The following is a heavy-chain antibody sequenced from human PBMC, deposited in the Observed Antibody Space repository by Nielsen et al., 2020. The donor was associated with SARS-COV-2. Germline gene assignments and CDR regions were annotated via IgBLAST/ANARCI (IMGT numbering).Heavy chain of an antibody. V-gene: IGHV3-30*18. CDR2: ISYDGSNK. J-gene: IGHJ6*02. CDR3: AKGSDCSSTSCPGDYYYGMDV. CDR1: GFILRSYG. Sequence: GESLKISCAASGFILRSYGMHWVRQAPGKGLEWLAVISYDGSNKYYADSVKGRFTITRDISKNTLYLQVNSLRAEDTAVYYCAKGSDCSSTSCPGDYYYGMDVWGQGTTVTVSS. D-gene: IGHD2-2*01.